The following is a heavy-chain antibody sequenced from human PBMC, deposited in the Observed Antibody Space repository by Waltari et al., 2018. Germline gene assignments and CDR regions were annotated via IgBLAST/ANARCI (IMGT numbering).Heavy chain of an antibody. V-gene: IGHV3-48*03. CDR3: ARGAAAGSFDY. CDR2: ISSRGSTI. J-gene: IGHJ4*02. CDR1: GFTFSSYE. D-gene: IGHD6-13*01. Sequence: EVQLVESGGGLVQPGGSLRLSCAASGFTFSSYEMTWVRQAPGKGLEWVSYISSRGSTIYYADSVKGRFTISRDNAKNSLYLQMNSLRAEDTAVYYCARGAAAGSFDYWGQGTLVTVSS.